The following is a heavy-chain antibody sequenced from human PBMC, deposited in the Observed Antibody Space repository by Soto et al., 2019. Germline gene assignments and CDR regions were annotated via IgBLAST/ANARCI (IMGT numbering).Heavy chain of an antibody. J-gene: IGHJ6*02. CDR1: GYTFTSYY. Sequence: GASVKVSCKASGYTFTSYYMHWVRQAPGQGLEWMGIINPSGGSTSYAQKFQGRVTMTRDTSTSTVYMELSSLRSEDTAVYYCARGENYPDQPLQYYFGMDVWGQGTTVTVSS. D-gene: IGHD2-2*01. V-gene: IGHV1-46*01. CDR2: INPSGGST. CDR3: ARGENYPDQPLQYYFGMDV.